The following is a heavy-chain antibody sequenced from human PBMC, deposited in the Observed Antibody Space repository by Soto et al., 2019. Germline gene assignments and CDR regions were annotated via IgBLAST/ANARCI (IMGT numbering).Heavy chain of an antibody. V-gene: IGHV4-39*01. Sequence: QLQLQESGPGLVKPSETLSLTCTVSGGSISSSSYYWGWIRQPPGKGLEWIGSIDYSGSTYYNPSLKSRVTISVDTSKSQFSLKLSSVTAADAAVYYCASHVSSGWYGVEDYWGQGTLVTVSS. CDR1: GGSISSSSYY. J-gene: IGHJ4*02. D-gene: IGHD6-19*01. CDR3: ASHVSSGWYGVEDY. CDR2: IDYSGST.